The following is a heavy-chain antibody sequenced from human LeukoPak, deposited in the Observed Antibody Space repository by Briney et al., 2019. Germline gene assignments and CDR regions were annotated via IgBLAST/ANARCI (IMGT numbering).Heavy chain of an antibody. CDR2: ISSSSSYI. CDR1: GFTFSSYS. J-gene: IGHJ5*02. V-gene: IGHV3-21*01. D-gene: IGHD3-3*01. Sequence: GGSLRLSCAASGFTFSSYSMNRVRQAPGKGLEWVSSISSSSSYIYYADSVKGRFTISRDNAKNSLYLQMNSLRAEDTAVYYCARSAYYDFWSASFVPNWFDPWGQGTLVTVSS. CDR3: ARSAYYDFWSASFVPNWFDP.